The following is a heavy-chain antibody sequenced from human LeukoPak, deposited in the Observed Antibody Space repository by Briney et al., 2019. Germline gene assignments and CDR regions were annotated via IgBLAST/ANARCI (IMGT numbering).Heavy chain of an antibody. CDR1: GGSISSYY. D-gene: IGHD6-19*01. J-gene: IGHJ4*02. CDR2: IYYSGST. CDR3: ARGSWYSSGVWPVFDH. V-gene: IGHV4-59*01. Sequence: ASETLSLTCTVSGGSISSYYWSWIRQPPGKGLEWIGYIYYSGSTNYNPSLKSRVTISVDASKNQFSLKLSSVTAADTAVYYCARGSWYSSGVWPVFDHWGQGTLIAVSS.